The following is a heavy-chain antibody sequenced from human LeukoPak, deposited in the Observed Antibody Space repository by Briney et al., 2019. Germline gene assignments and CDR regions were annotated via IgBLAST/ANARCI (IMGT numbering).Heavy chain of an antibody. V-gene: IGHV1-2*02. Sequence: ASVKVSCKASGYTFTSYAMNWVRQAPGQGLEWMGWINPNSGGTNYAQKFQGRVTMTRDTSISTAYMELRSLRSDDTAVYYCARDGVRWELPSAFDIWGQGTMVTVSS. CDR3: ARDGVRWELPSAFDI. CDR2: INPNSGGT. J-gene: IGHJ3*02. CDR1: GYTFTSYA. D-gene: IGHD1-26*01.